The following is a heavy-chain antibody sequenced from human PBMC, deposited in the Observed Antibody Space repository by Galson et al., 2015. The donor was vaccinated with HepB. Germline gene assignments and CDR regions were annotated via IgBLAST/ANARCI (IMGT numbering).Heavy chain of an antibody. D-gene: IGHD3-22*01. CDR2: IKSKTDGGTT. Sequence: SLRLSCAASGFTFSNAWMSWVRQAPGKGLEWVGRIKSKTDGGTTDYAAPVKARFTISRDDSKNTLYLQMNSLKTEDTAVYYCTTGASSAYYYGYYYGMDVWGQGTTVTVSS. CDR1: GFTFSNAW. CDR3: TTGASSAYYYGYYYGMDV. V-gene: IGHV3-15*01. J-gene: IGHJ6*02.